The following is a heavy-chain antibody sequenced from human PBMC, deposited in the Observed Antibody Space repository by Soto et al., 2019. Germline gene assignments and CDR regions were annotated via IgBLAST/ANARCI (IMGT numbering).Heavy chain of an antibody. CDR2: ISAYNGNT. CDR3: ARGGDYFY. J-gene: IGHJ4*02. Sequence: ASVKVSGKASAYTFTTYAITWVRQAPGQGLEWMGWISAYNGNTNYPHKLQGTVTMTTEPSTSTAYMQLRSLRSDDTAVYYCARGGDYFYWGQGTLVTVSS. V-gene: IGHV1-18*04. D-gene: IGHD1-26*01. CDR1: AYTFTTYA.